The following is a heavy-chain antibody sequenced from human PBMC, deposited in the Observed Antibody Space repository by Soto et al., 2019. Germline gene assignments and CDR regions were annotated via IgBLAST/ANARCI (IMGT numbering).Heavy chain of an antibody. V-gene: IGHV3-48*02. CDR1: GFTFSSYS. Sequence: GESLKISCAASGFTFSSYSMNWVRQAPGKGLEWVSYISSSSSTIYYADSVKGRFTISRDNAKNSLYLQMNSLRDEDTAVYYCARPNCSGGSCYSGDAFDIWGQGTMVTVSS. D-gene: IGHD2-15*01. J-gene: IGHJ3*02. CDR2: ISSSSSTI. CDR3: ARPNCSGGSCYSGDAFDI.